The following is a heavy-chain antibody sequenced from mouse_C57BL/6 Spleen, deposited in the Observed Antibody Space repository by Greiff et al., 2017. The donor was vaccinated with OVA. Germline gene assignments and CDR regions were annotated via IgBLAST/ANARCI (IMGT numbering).Heavy chain of an antibody. J-gene: IGHJ4*01. CDR3: ARKKIYYGNYEGAMDY. D-gene: IGHD2-1*01. V-gene: IGHV1-22*01. CDR1: GYTFTDYN. CDR2: INPNNGGT. Sequence: VQLQQSGPELVKPGASVKMSCKASGYTFTDYNMHWVKQSHGKSLEWIGYINPNNGGTSYNQKFKGKATLTVNKSSSTAYMELRSLTSEDSAVYYCARKKIYYGNYEGAMDYWGQGTSVTVSS.